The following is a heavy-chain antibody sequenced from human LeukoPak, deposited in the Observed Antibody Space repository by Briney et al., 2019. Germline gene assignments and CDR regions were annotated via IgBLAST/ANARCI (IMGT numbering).Heavy chain of an antibody. CDR3: RRPGAPDAFDI. Sequence: GGSLRLSCAASGFTVSSNYMIWVRQAPGKGLEWVSSIYSAGSTNYADSVRGRFTISRDNSKNTLYLQMNSLRVEDTAVYYSRRPGAPDAFDIWGRGTMVTVSS. CDR2: IYSAGST. V-gene: IGHV3-53*01. CDR1: GFTVSSNY. D-gene: IGHD1-26*01. J-gene: IGHJ3*02.